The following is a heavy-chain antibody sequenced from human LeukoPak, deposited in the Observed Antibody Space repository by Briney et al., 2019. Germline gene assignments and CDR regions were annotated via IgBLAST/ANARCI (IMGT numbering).Heavy chain of an antibody. V-gene: IGHV3-21*01. CDR1: GFTFSSYS. J-gene: IGHJ4*02. CDR2: ISSSSSYI. CDR3: ARGGGWYLGHPLDY. Sequence: GGSLRLSCAASGFTFSSYSTNWVRQAPGKGLEWVSSISSSSSYIYYADSVKGRFTISRDNAKNSLYLQMNSLRAEDTAVYYCARGGGWYLGHPLDYWGQGTLVTVSS. D-gene: IGHD6-19*01.